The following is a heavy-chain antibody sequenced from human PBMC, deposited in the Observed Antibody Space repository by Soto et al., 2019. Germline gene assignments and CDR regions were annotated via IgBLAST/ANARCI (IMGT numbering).Heavy chain of an antibody. CDR1: GVSISNSSYY. Sequence: SETLSLTCTVSGVSISNSSYYWGWIRRPPGKGLEWIGTVYYSGITYYNPSLKSRVTISVDTSKNQFSLKLTSVTAADTAVYYCARHGSNWGQGTLVTVSS. CDR3: ARHGSN. V-gene: IGHV4-39*01. CDR2: VYYSGIT. J-gene: IGHJ4*02.